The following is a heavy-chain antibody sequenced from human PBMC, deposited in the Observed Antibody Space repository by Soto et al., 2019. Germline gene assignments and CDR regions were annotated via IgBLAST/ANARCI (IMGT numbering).Heavy chain of an antibody. CDR2: INHSGST. Sequence: SEARSLTWAGYGGFFSGYYWIWFRQPPGKGREWIGEINHSGSTNYNPSLKSRVTISVDTSKNQFSLKLSSVTAADTAVYYCARRGLHYDILTGYYMYNLFDPPGQRTLVTVSS. J-gene: IGHJ5*02. CDR1: GGFFSGYY. CDR3: ARRGLHYDILTGYYMYNLFDP. D-gene: IGHD3-9*01. V-gene: IGHV4-34*01.